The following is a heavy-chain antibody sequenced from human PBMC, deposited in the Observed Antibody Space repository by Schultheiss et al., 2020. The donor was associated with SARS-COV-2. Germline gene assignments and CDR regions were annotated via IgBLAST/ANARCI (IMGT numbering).Heavy chain of an antibody. Sequence: GGSLRLSCAASGFTVSSSYMSWVRQAPGKGLEWVSVIYSGGSTYYADSVKGRFTISRDNSKNTLYLQMNSLRAEDTAVYYCARGGSSSWYGGAFDIWGQGTMVTVSS. J-gene: IGHJ3*02. CDR2: IYSGGST. CDR1: GFTVSSSY. CDR3: ARGGSSSWYGGAFDI. V-gene: IGHV3-66*01. D-gene: IGHD6-13*01.